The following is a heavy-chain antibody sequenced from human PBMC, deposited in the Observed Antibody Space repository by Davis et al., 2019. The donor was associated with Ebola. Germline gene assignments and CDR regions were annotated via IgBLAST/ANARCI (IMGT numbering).Heavy chain of an antibody. D-gene: IGHD6-13*01. CDR1: GGSISSHY. CDR2: IYYSGST. Sequence: PSETLSLTCTVSGGSISSHYWSWIRQPPGKGLEWIGYIYYSGSTNYNPSLKSRVTISVDTSKNQFSLKLSSVTAADTAVYYCTRIAAGVFDYWGQGTLVTVSS. CDR3: TRIAAGVFDY. J-gene: IGHJ4*02. V-gene: IGHV4-59*08.